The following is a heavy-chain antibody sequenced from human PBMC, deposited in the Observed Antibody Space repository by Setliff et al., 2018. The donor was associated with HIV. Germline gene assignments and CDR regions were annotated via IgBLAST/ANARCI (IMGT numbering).Heavy chain of an antibody. V-gene: IGHV4-61*05. CDR2: IYTSGST. Sequence: SETLSLTCTVSGGSISSSSYYWGWIRQPPGKGLEWIGRIYTSGSTNYNPSLKSRVTISVDTSKNQFSLRLSSVTATDTALYYCARGRFHRLHRPYSGSGSLGIQYFDYWGQGTLVTVSS. CDR1: GGSISSSSYY. J-gene: IGHJ4*02. CDR3: ARGRFHRLHRPYSGSGSLGIQYFDY. D-gene: IGHD3-10*01.